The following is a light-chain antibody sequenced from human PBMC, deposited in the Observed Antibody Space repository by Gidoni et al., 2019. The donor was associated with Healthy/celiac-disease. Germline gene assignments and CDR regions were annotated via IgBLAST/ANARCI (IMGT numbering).Light chain of an antibody. V-gene: IGLV2-14*03. CDR1: SSDVGGYNY. Sequence: QSALTQPASVSGSPGQSITIPCTGTSSDVGGYNYVSWYQQHPGKAPKLMIYDVSNRPSGVSNRFSGSKSGNTASLTISGLQAEDEADHYCSSYTSSSTLVVFGGGTKLTVL. CDR3: SSYTSSSTLVV. CDR2: DVS. J-gene: IGLJ2*01.